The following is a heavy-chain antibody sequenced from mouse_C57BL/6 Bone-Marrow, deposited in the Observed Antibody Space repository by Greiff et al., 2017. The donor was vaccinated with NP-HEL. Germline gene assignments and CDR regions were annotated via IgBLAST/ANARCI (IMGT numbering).Heavy chain of an antibody. CDR1: GYTFTNYW. CDR3: ARRGLPWYFDV. V-gene: IGHV1-63*01. CDR2: IYPGGGYT. J-gene: IGHJ1*03. D-gene: IGHD2-2*01. Sequence: VKLMESGAELVRPGTSVSMSCTASGYTFTNYWIGWAKQRPGHGLEWIGDIYPGGGYTNYNEKFKGKATLTADKSSSTSYMQFSSLTSEDSAIYYCARRGLPWYFDVWGTGTTVTVSS.